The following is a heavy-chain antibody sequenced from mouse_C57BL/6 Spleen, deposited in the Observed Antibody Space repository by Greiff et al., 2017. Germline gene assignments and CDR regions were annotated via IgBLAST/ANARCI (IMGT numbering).Heavy chain of an antibody. Sequence: ESGPGLVKPSQSLSLTCSVTGYSITSGYYWNWIRQFPGNKLEWMGYISYDGSNNYNPSLKNRISITRDTSKNQFFLKLNSVTTEDTATYYCARGVGYFDYWGQGTTLTVSS. V-gene: IGHV3-6*01. CDR1: GYSITSGYY. J-gene: IGHJ2*01. CDR3: ARGVGYFDY. D-gene: IGHD1-3*01. CDR2: ISYDGSN.